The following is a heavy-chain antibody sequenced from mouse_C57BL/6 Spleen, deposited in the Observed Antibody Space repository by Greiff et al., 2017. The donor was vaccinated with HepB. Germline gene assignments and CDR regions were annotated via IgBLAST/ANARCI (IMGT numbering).Heavy chain of an antibody. CDR2: IYPGSGST. V-gene: IGHV1-55*01. D-gene: IGHD1-1*01. Sequence: VQLQQPGAELVKPGASVKMSCKASGYTFTSYWITWVKQRPGQGLEWIGDIYPGSGSTNYNEKFKSKATRTVDTSSSTAYMQLSSLTSEDSAVYYCARRYYGSRDGFDYWGQGTTLTVSS. J-gene: IGHJ2*01. CDR1: GYTFTSYW. CDR3: ARRYYGSRDGFDY.